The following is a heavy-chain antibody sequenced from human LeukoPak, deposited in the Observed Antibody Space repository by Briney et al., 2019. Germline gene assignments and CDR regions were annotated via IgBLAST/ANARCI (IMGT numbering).Heavy chain of an antibody. CDR3: AIIAVAGTLLDY. D-gene: IGHD6-19*01. J-gene: IGHJ4*02. CDR1: GGSISSEY. CDR2: IYYSGST. V-gene: IGHV4-59*01. Sequence: SETLSLTCTVSGGSISSEYGRWVRQPPGKGMEWSGYIYYSGSTNYNPSLQSRVTISVDSSKTQFSLKLSSGTAAGTAVYYFAIIAVAGTLLDYWGQGSLVPVSS.